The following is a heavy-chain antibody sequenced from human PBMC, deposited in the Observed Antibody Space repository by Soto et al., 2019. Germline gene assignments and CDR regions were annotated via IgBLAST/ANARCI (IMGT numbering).Heavy chain of an antibody. CDR3: AREEIDVVVVAATPSNHYYGMDV. J-gene: IGHJ6*02. CDR1: GGSFSGYY. V-gene: IGHV4-34*01. Sequence: SETLSLTCAVYGGSFSGYYWSWIRQPPGKGLEWIGEINHSGSTNYNPSLKSRVTISVDTSKNQFSLKLSSVTAADTAVYYCAREEIDVVVVAATPSNHYYGMDVWGQGTTVTVSS. D-gene: IGHD2-15*01. CDR2: INHSGST.